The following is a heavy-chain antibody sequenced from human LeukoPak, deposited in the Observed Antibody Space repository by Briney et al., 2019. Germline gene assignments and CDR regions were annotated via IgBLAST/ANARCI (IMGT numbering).Heavy chain of an antibody. CDR2: FDPEDGET. J-gene: IGHJ4*02. CDR3: ATAVKGPLYSNYQLDY. CDR1: GYTLTELS. Sequence: RVASVKVSCKVSGYTLTELSMHWGRQAPGKGLEWMGGFDPEDGETIYAQKFQGRVTMTEDTSTDTAYMELSSLRSEDTAVYYCATAVKGPLYSNYQLDYWGQGTLVTVSS. D-gene: IGHD4-11*01. V-gene: IGHV1-24*01.